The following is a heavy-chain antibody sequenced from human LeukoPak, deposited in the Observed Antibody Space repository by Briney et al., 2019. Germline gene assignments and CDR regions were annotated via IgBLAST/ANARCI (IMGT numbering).Heavy chain of an antibody. D-gene: IGHD3-22*01. CDR2: IYQGGRT. CDR3: ARGDASGYPDY. J-gene: IGHJ4*02. V-gene: IGHV4-4*02. Sequence: SGTLSLTCAVSGDSMNSSNWWSWVRPSPGKGLEWIGEIYQGGRTNYKSSLKSRVSISVDKSRNQLSLKLTSVTAADTAVYYCARGDASGYPDYWGQGTLVTVSS. CDR1: GDSMNSSNW.